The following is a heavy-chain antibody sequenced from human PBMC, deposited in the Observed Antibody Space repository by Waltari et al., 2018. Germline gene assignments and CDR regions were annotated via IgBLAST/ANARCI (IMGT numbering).Heavy chain of an antibody. CDR1: GGSFSGYY. Sequence: QVQLQQWGAGLLKPSETLSLTCAVYGGSFSGYYWSWIRQPPGKGLEWIGEINHSGSTNYIPSLNSLVTISVDTSKNQCSLKLSSLTAADTAVYYCARVNMRRHPFDYWGQGTLVTVSS. J-gene: IGHJ4*02. V-gene: IGHV4-34*01. CDR2: INHSGST. CDR3: ARVNMRRHPFDY. D-gene: IGHD2-2*01.